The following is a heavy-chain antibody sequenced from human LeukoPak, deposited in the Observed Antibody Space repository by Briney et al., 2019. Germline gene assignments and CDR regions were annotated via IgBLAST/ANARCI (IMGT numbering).Heavy chain of an antibody. Sequence: ASVRVSCKASGYTFTGYYMHWVRQSPGQGLEWLGRINPNTGGSNYAQKFQGRITVTSDTSTSTAYMELSRLSSDDTAMYYCATLVSGIDYWGQGTLVTVSS. J-gene: IGHJ4*02. V-gene: IGHV1-2*06. D-gene: IGHD1-20*01. CDR3: ATLVSGIDY. CDR2: INPNTGGS. CDR1: GYTFTGYY.